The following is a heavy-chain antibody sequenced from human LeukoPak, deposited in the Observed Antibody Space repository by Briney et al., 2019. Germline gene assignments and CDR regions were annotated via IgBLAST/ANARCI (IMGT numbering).Heavy chain of an antibody. D-gene: IGHD3-3*01. CDR3: ARVDFFGVVSSDYYYYNRDV. CDR2: IYTSGST. J-gene: IGHJ6*03. Sequence: SETLSLTCSVSGGSISGYYWSWIRQPAGKGLEWIGRIYTSGSTNYNPSLKSRVTMSVDTSKNRFSLKLSYVTAADTAVYYCARVDFFGVVSSDYYYYNRDVGGKGTTVTVSS. V-gene: IGHV4-4*07. CDR1: GGSISGYY.